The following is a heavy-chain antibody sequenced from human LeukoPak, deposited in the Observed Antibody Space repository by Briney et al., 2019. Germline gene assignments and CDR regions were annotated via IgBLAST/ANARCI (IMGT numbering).Heavy chain of an antibody. CDR1: GFTFSSSW. V-gene: IGHV3-74*01. Sequence: PGGSLRLSCAASGFTFSSSWMHWVRQAAGKGLEWVSHVSTDGSTTAFAASVKGRFTISRDSAKNTVYLQMNSLRAEDTAVYYCARSIGYGASWGQGTLVTVSS. D-gene: IGHD5-18*01. CDR2: VSTDGSTT. CDR3: ARSIGYGAS. J-gene: IGHJ5*02.